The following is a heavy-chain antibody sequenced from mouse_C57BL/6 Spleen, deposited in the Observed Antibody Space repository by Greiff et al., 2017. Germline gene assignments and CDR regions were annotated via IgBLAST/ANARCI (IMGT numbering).Heavy chain of an antibody. D-gene: IGHD1-1*01. V-gene: IGHV1-26*01. J-gene: IGHJ2*01. CDR2: INPNNGGT. Sequence: EVQLQQSGPELVKPGASVKISCKASGYTFTDYYMNWVKQSHGQSLEWIGDINPNNGGTSYNQKFKGKDTLTVDKSSSTAYMALRSLTSEDSAVYYCARSSCYYGSSLYYFDYWGQGTTLTVAS. CDR3: ARSSCYYGSSLYYFDY. CDR1: GYTFTDYY.